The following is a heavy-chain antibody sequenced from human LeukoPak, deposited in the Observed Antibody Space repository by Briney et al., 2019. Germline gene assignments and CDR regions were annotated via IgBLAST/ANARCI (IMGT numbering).Heavy chain of an antibody. CDR3: ARGPSAIYPDWFDP. D-gene: IGHD2-2*02. Sequence: PGGALRLSCAASGCTFSSYWMHWVRQAPGKGLVWVSRINSDGRSTSYADSVKGRFTISRDSAKNTLYLQMNSLRAEDTAVYYCARGPSAIYPDWFDPWGQGTLVTVSS. J-gene: IGHJ5*02. V-gene: IGHV3-74*01. CDR1: GCTFSSYW. CDR2: INSDGRST.